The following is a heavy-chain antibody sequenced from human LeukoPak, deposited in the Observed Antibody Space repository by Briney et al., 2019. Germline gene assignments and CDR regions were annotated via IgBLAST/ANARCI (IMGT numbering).Heavy chain of an antibody. D-gene: IGHD3-10*01. CDR3: ARSTMVRGVMGNWFDP. V-gene: IGHV5-51*01. Sequence: GESLKTPRQGSGYSFTNYWIGRVPQIPGEGPGWMGIFYPEYSDNRYSPSFQGQVTISADKSISTAYLQWSSLKASDTAMYYCARSTMVRGVMGNWFDPWGQGTLVTVSS. CDR1: GYSFTNYW. CDR2: FYPEYSDN. J-gene: IGHJ5*02.